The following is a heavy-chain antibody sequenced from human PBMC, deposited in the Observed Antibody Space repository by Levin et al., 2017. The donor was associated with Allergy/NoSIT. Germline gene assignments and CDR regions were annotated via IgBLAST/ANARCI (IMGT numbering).Heavy chain of an antibody. J-gene: IGHJ4*02. Sequence: ASVKVSCKASGYTFTDYYIHWVRQAPGQGLEWMAWINPNRGGTNLAQQFQGRVTMTRDTSISTDYMELSSLRSDDTAVYYCATAPHYQRCSNFDSWGQGSLVTVSS. V-gene: IGHV1-2*02. D-gene: IGHD2-2*01. CDR1: GYTFTDYY. CDR2: INPNRGGT. CDR3: ATAPHYQRCSNFDS.